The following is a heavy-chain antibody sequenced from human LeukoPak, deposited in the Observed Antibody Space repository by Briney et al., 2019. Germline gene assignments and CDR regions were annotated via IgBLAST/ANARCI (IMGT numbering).Heavy chain of an antibody. V-gene: IGHV3-30-3*02. Sequence: GRSLRLSCAASGFTFSDYAIHWVRQAPGKGLEWVSLISYDGSDKYYADSVKGRFTISRDNSKNTLYLQMNSLRDEDTAVYYCAKPPGDTAMDFDYWGQGTLVTVSS. D-gene: IGHD5-18*01. CDR3: AKPPGDTAMDFDY. CDR2: ISYDGSDK. CDR1: GFTFSDYA. J-gene: IGHJ4*02.